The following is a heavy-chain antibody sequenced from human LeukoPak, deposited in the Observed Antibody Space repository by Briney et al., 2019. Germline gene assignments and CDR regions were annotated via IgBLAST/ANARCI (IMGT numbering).Heavy chain of an antibody. CDR1: GGSISSYY. V-gene: IGHV4-59*12. J-gene: IGHJ5*02. D-gene: IGHD6-13*01. CDR2: IYYNENT. CDR3: ARDPYEFRQQLVLWFDP. Sequence: SETLSLTCTVSGGSISSYYWSWIRQPPGKGLEWIGYIYYNENTNYNPSLKSRVTISVDTSKNQFSLKLSSVTAADTAVYYCARDPYEFRQQLVLWFDPWGQGTLVTVSS.